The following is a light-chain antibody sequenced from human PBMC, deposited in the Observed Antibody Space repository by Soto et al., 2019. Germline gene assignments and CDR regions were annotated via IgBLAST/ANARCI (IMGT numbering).Light chain of an antibody. V-gene: IGKV1-5*01. J-gene: IGKJ4*01. CDR1: QSISKS. Sequence: DVQMTQFPSTLSASVGDRVTITCRASQSISKSLAWYQQKPGKAPKRLIYDSSSLRSGVPSRFRGSGSGTEFTLTISSLQPEDFATYYCLQHNSYPLTFGGGTKVDIK. CDR3: LQHNSYPLT. CDR2: DSS.